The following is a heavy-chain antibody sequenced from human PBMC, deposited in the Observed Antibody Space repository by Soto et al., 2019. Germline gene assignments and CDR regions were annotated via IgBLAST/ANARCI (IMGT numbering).Heavy chain of an antibody. V-gene: IGHV4-59*01. J-gene: IGHJ5*02. CDR3: ARGEGAAPGILPAAINWFDP. Sequence: SGTLSLTCTFSGGSISSYYWSWIRQPPGKGLEWIGNIYYTGSTSYNPSLKSRVTISLDTSKNQFSLKVNSVTAADTAVYYCARGEGAAPGILPAAINWFDPWGQGTMVT. D-gene: IGHD2-2*02. CDR2: IYYTGST. CDR1: GGSISSYY.